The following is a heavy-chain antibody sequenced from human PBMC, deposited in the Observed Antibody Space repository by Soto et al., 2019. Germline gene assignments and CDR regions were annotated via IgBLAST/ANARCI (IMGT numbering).Heavy chain of an antibody. J-gene: IGHJ4*02. V-gene: IGHV3-23*01. CDR3: AKRIPHYYDSSGYHAFDY. CDR2: ISGSGGST. CDR1: GFTFSSYA. Sequence: GGSLRLSCAASGFTFSSYAVSWVRQAPGKGLEWVSAISGSGGSTYYADSVKGRFTISRDNSKNTLYLQMNSLRAEDTAVYYCAKRIPHYYDSSGYHAFDYWGQGTLVTVSS. D-gene: IGHD3-22*01.